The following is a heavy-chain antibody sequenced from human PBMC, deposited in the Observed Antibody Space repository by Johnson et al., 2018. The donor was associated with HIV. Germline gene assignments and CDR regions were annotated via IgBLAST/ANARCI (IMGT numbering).Heavy chain of an antibody. J-gene: IGHJ3*02. CDR2: INWNGGST. V-gene: IGHV3-20*04. Sequence: VQLVESGGGLIQPGGSLRLSCAASGFTVSSNYMSWVRQAPGKGLEWVSGINWNGGSTGYADSVKGRFTISRDNAKNSLYLQMNSLRAEDTALYYCAREMGIAAAGTLDAFDIWGQGTMVTVSS. CDR1: GFTVSSNY. CDR3: AREMGIAAAGTLDAFDI. D-gene: IGHD6-13*01.